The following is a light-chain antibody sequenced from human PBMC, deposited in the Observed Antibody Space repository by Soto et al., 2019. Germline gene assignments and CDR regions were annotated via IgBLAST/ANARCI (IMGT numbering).Light chain of an antibody. V-gene: IGKV3-20*01. CDR2: GAS. CDR3: QQYGSSQWT. J-gene: IGKJ1*01. Sequence: DIVLTQSPGTLSLSPGERATLSCRASETVNSNYLAWYQQKPGQAPRLLIYGASSRATGIPDRFSGSGSGTDFTLTISRLEPEDFAVYYCQQYGSSQWTFGQGTKVDIK. CDR1: ETVNSNY.